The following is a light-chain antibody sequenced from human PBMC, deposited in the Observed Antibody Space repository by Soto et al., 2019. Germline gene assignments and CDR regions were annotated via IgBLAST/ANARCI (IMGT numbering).Light chain of an antibody. CDR2: KAS. J-gene: IGKJ1*01. CDR1: QSISSW. V-gene: IGKV1-5*03. Sequence: DIQITQSASILSASVGDRVTITCRASQSISSWLAWYQQKPGKAPNLMIYKASHLENGVPSRFSGSGSGTEFTLTISSLKPDDFATDYCQHYNSYPEAFGQGTQVDIK. CDR3: QHYNSYPEA.